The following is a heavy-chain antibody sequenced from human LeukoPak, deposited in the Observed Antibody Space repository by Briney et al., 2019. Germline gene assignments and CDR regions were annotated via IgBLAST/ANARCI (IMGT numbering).Heavy chain of an antibody. D-gene: IGHD6-19*01. J-gene: IGHJ4*02. CDR3: SKEDNSGWYDY. CDR2: LTWSSGRE. V-gene: IGHV3-9*01. CDR1: GFTYDEYD. Sequence: QPGGSLRLSCTASGFTYDEYDMHWVRQAPGKGREWVAGLTWSSGREAYVDSVKGRFTVSRDNDRKTLYLQMSSLRPEDTAFYYCSKEDNSGWYDYWGQGTLVTVS.